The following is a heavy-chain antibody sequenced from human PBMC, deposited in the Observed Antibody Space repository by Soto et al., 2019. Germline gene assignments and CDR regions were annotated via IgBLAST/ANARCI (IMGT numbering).Heavy chain of an antibody. CDR3: AREKDYDFWSGDAFDI. CDR1: GGSISSGDYY. CDR2: IYYSGST. J-gene: IGHJ3*02. V-gene: IGHV4-30-4*01. D-gene: IGHD3-3*01. Sequence: SETLSLTCTVSGGSISSGDYYWSWIRQPPGKGLEWIGYIYYSGSTYYNPSLKSRVTISVDTSKNQFSLKLSSVTAADTAVYYCAREKDYDFWSGDAFDIWGQGTMVTVSS.